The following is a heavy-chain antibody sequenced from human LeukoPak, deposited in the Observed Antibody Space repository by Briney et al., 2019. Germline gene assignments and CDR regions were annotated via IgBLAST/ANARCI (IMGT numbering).Heavy chain of an antibody. CDR1: GYSFTSSW. Sequence: GESLKISCQASGYSFTSSWIGWARQMPGKGLEWMAIINPGDSDTRYSPSFQGQVTISADKSISTVYLQWGSLKASDTAMYHCARQPGAGWFDPWGQGTLDTVSS. D-gene: IGHD3-10*01. CDR2: INPGDSDT. V-gene: IGHV5-51*01. CDR3: ARQPGAGWFDP. J-gene: IGHJ5*02.